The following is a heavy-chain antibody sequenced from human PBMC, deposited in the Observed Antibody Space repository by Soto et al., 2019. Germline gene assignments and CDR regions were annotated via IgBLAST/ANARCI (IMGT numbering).Heavy chain of an antibody. CDR3: ARALSTVSVIGTRWFDP. CDR2: TIGAGADT. Sequence: DVQLLESGGDLVQPGGSLRLSCAAYGFTFSSYAMTWVRQAPGTGLEWVSTIGAGADTHYADSVEGRFTISRDNSKSTLYLHMNSLRGEDTAVYYCARALSTVSVIGTRWFDPWGQGTLVTVSS. J-gene: IGHJ5*02. V-gene: IGHV3-23*01. CDR1: GFTFSSYA. D-gene: IGHD3-10*01.